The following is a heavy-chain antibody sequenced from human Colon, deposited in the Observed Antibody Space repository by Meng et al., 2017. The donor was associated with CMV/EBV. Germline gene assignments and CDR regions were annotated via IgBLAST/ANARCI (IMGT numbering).Heavy chain of an antibody. D-gene: IGHD2-15*01. CDR1: GFTFSNFA. CDR2: VGGSGGRT. Sequence: GGSLRLSCAASGFTFSNFAMSWVRQAPGKGLEWVSSVGGSGGRTYYADSVKGRFTISRDNSKNTVFLQMDSLRAEDTAIYFCAKEDNSWHEEGIDSWGQGTLVTVSS. V-gene: IGHV3-23*01. J-gene: IGHJ4*02. CDR3: AKEDNSWHEEGIDS.